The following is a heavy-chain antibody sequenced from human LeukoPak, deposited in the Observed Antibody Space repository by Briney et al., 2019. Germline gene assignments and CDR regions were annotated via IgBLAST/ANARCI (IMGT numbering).Heavy chain of an antibody. D-gene: IGHD4-11*01. Sequence: GRSLRLSCTASGFTFGDYAMSWFRQAPGKGLEWVANISPDGSGKYCVDSVKGRFAISRDNAKRSLYLQMNSLRAEDTAVYYCANQAYSQFDYWGQGTLVTVSS. V-gene: IGHV3-7*01. CDR3: ANQAYSQFDY. CDR2: ISPDGSGK. J-gene: IGHJ4*02. CDR1: GFTFGDYA.